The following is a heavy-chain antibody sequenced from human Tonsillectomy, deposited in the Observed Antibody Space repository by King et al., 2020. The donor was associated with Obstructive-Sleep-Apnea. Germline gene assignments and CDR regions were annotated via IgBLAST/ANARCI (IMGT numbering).Heavy chain of an antibody. CDR3: ARGGGVVTAIGWYFDL. Sequence: QLVQSGAEVKKPGASVKVSCKASGYTFTSYYMHWVRQAPGQGREWMGIINPSGGSTTYAQKFQGRVTMTRDTSTSTVYMELSSLRSEDTAVYYCARGGGVVTAIGWYFDLWGRGTLVTVSS. D-gene: IGHD2-21*02. CDR2: INPSGGST. J-gene: IGHJ2*01. V-gene: IGHV1-46*01. CDR1: GYTFTSYY.